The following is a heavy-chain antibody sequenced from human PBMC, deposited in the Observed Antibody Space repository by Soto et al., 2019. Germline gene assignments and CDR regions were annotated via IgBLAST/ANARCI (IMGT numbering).Heavy chain of an antibody. CDR1: GGSISSRSYY. CDR2: IYSSGST. CDR3: ARSGSWLQNFDY. D-gene: IGHD6-19*01. J-gene: IGHJ4*02. Sequence: PSETLSLTCSVSGGSISSRSYYWGWIRQPPGKGLEWIGSIYSSGSTYYNPSLKSRVTISVDASKNQFSLKLSSVTAADTAVYYCARSGSWLQNFDYWGPGTLVTVSS. V-gene: IGHV4-39*01.